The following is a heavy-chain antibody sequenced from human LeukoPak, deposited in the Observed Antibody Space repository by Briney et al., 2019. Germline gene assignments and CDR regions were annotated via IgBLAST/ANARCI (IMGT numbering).Heavy chain of an antibody. J-gene: IGHJ4*02. CDR1: GFTFSSYA. CDR3: ATDYGSGSYYRYYFDY. Sequence: HPGGSLRLSCAASGFTFSSYAMSWVRQASGKGLEWVSAICGSAGRTYYADSVKGRFTISRDNSKNTLYQQMNSLRAEETAVYYCATDYGSGSYYRYYFDYWGQGTLVTVSS. V-gene: IGHV3-23*01. D-gene: IGHD3-10*01. CDR2: ICGSAGRT.